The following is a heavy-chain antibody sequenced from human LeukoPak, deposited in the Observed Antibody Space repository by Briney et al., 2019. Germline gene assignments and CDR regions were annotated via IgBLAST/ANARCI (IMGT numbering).Heavy chain of an antibody. CDR2: ISAYNGNT. CDR1: GYTFTSYG. Sequence: ASVKVSCKASGYTFTSYGISWVRQAPGQGLEWMGWISAYNGNTNYAQKLQGRVTMTTDTSTSTAYIELRSLRSDDTAVYYCATPVPWGGRAFDIWGQGTMVTVSS. CDR3: ATPVPWGGRAFDI. V-gene: IGHV1-18*01. D-gene: IGHD3-16*01. J-gene: IGHJ3*02.